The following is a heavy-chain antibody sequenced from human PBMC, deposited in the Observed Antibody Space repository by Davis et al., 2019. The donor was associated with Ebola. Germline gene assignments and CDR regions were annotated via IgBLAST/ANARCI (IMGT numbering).Heavy chain of an antibody. CDR2: INPSGIT. CDR3: ARGHGAGFVA. CDR1: GFTFKRSW. D-gene: IGHD4-17*01. J-gene: IGHJ5*02. V-gene: IGHV4-34*01. Sequence: ESLKISCAASGFTFKRSWMTWIRQPPGKGLEWIGEINPSGITNYNSSLKSRVTISGDTSKKQFSLKLTSVTAADTAVYYCARGHGAGFVAWGQGTLVTVSS.